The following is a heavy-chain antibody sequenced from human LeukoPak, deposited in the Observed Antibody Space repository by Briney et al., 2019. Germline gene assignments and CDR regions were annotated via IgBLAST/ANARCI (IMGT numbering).Heavy chain of an antibody. Sequence: KTSETLSLTCTVSAGSISNSYWSWIRQPPGKGLEWIGYVYNSGSTSYNPSLKSRVTISVDTSKNQFSLKVRSVTAADTAVYYCARLNVLNNSVLHHFDRWGQGTLVTVSS. V-gene: IGHV4-59*08. D-gene: IGHD1/OR15-1a*01. CDR3: ARLNVLNNSVLHHFDR. CDR1: AGSISNSY. J-gene: IGHJ4*02. CDR2: VYNSGST.